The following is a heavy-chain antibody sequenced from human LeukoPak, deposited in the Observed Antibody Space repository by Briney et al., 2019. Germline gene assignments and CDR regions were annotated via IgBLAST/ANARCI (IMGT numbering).Heavy chain of an antibody. Sequence: PSETLSLTCTVSGGSISSSNYYWGWIRQPPGKGLEWIGSLYYGGNTHYNPSLKSRVTISVETSKNQFSLRLTSVTAADTAVYYCATIQLWFAGTPNWGQGTLVIVSS. V-gene: IGHV4-39*01. D-gene: IGHD5-18*01. CDR3: ATIQLWFAGTPN. CDR1: GGSISSSNYY. CDR2: LYYGGNT. J-gene: IGHJ4*02.